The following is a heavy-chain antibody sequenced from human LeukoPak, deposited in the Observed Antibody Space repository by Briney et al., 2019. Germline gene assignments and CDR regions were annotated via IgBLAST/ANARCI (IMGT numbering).Heavy chain of an antibody. CDR3: ARVRGWYGRFYMDV. Sequence: SETLSLTCTVSGYSISSGYYWGWIRQPPGKGLEWIGSIYHSGSTYYNPSLKSRVTISVDTSKNQFSLKLSSVTAADTAVYYCARVRGWYGRFYMDVWGKGTTVTVSS. J-gene: IGHJ6*03. V-gene: IGHV4-38-2*02. CDR2: IYHSGST. CDR1: GYSISSGYY. D-gene: IGHD6-19*01.